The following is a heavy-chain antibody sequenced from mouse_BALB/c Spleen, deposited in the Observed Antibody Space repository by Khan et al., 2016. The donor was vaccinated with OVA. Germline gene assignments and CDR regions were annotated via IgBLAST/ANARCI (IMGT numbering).Heavy chain of an antibody. CDR3: ARENYYGNSYDAMDY. D-gene: IGHD2-1*01. Sequence: DLVKPGASVKLSCKASGYTFTSYWINWIKQRPGQGLEWIGRIGPGSGTTDYNEMFKGKATLTVDTSSNTVYIQLSSLSSEDSAVYFCARENYYGNSYDAMDYWGQGTSVTVSS. V-gene: IGHV1S41*01. CDR2: IGPGSGTT. J-gene: IGHJ4*01. CDR1: GYTFTSYW.